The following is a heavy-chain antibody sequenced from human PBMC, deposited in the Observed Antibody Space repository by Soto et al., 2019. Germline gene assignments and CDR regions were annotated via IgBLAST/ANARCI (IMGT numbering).Heavy chain of an antibody. V-gene: IGHV4-39*01. Sequence: QLQLQESGPGLVKPSETLSLTCTVSGGSISSSSYYWGWIRQPPGKGLEWIGSIYYSGSTYYNPSLKNRVPISVHTSKNQFSLRLSSVTAADTAVYYCATHSGPGGYWGQGTLVTVSS. CDR1: GGSISSSSYY. D-gene: IGHD3-10*01. CDR3: ATHSGPGGY. J-gene: IGHJ4*02. CDR2: IYYSGST.